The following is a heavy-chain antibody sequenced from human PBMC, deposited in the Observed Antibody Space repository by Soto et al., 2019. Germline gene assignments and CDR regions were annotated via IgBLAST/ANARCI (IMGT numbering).Heavy chain of an antibody. V-gene: IGHV3-30*18. Sequence: QVQLVESGGGVVQPGRSLRLSCAASGFTFSSYGVHWVRQAPGKGLEWVAVISYDGSNKYYADSVKGRFTISRDNSKNTLYLQMNSLRAEDTAVYYCAKGVPDAFDIWGQGTMVTVSS. CDR2: ISYDGSNK. J-gene: IGHJ3*02. D-gene: IGHD1-1*01. CDR1: GFTFSSYG. CDR3: AKGVPDAFDI.